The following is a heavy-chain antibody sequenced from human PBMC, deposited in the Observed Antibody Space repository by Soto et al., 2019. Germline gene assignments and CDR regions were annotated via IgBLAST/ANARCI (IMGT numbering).Heavy chain of an antibody. Sequence: PGGSLRLSCAASGFTFSGYAMSWVRQAPGKGLEWVSAISGSGGSTYYADSVKGRFTISRDNSKNTLYLQMNSLRAEDTAVYYCAKKYYDFWSGYPDWGQGTLVTVSS. J-gene: IGHJ4*02. CDR2: ISGSGGST. CDR3: AKKYYDFWSGYPD. CDR1: GFTFSGYA. V-gene: IGHV3-23*01. D-gene: IGHD3-3*01.